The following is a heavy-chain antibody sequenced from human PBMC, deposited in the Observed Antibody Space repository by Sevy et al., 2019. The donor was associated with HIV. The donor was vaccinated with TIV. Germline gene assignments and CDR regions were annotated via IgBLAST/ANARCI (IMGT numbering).Heavy chain of an antibody. CDR1: GXXFSGSD. J-gene: IGHJ4*02. CDR3: TPAGXXXDX. Sequence: GGSLRLSCAASGXXFSGSDMHWVRXASGKGLEWVGRIRSKAKNYATAYAASVKGRFTISRDDSKNTAYLQMNSLKTEDTAVYFCTPAGXXXDXWXQGTLVTVSS. D-gene: IGHD3-22*01. V-gene: IGHV3-73*01. CDR2: IRSKAKNYAT.